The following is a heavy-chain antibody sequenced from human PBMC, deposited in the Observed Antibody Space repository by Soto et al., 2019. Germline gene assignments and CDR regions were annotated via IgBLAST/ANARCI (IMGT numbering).Heavy chain of an antibody. Sequence: GASVKVSSKASGYSFTTYGISWARQAPGQGLEWMGWISGYNGDTNNAQKFQDRVTMTIDRSTTTAYLELRSLTSDDTAVYYCAKNGHPPYYYYGMDVWGQGTTVTVS. J-gene: IGHJ6*02. D-gene: IGHD2-8*01. CDR1: GYSFTTYG. V-gene: IGHV1-18*01. CDR3: AKNGHPPYYYYGMDV. CDR2: ISGYNGDT.